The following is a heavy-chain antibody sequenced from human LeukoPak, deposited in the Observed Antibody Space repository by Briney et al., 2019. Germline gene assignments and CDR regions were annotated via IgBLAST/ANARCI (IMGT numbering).Heavy chain of an antibody. Sequence: ASVKVSCKASGYNFIGYYMHWVRQAPGQGLEWMGWINPNSGDTNYAQKFQGWVTMTRDTSISTAYMELSGLRSDDTAVYYCARGYSGYDLLTYWGQGTLVTASS. V-gene: IGHV1-2*04. J-gene: IGHJ4*02. CDR3: ARGYSGYDLLTY. CDR1: GYNFIGYY. CDR2: INPNSGDT. D-gene: IGHD5-12*01.